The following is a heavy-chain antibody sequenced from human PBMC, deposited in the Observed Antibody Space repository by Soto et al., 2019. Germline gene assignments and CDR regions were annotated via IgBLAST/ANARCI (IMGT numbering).Heavy chain of an antibody. CDR3: ARLSVAWFDP. D-gene: IGHD6-19*01. Sequence: QVQLQESGPGLVKPSETLSLTCTVSGGPVSSGSYHWGWIRQPPGKGLEWIGYIYHSGSTNYNPSLKSRVTMSVDTSKNQFSLSLTSVTAADTAVYYCARLSVAWFDPWGQGTLVTVAS. V-gene: IGHV4-61*01. J-gene: IGHJ5*02. CDR2: IYHSGST. CDR1: GGPVSSGSYH.